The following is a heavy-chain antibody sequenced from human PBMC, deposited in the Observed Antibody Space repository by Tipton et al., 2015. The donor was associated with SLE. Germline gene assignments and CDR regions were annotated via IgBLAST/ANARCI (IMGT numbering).Heavy chain of an antibody. J-gene: IGHJ4*02. V-gene: IGHV3-30*04. Sequence: QVQLVQSGGGLVQPGGSLRLSCAASGFTFSSYAMHWVRQAPGKGLEWVAVISYDGSNKYYADSVKGRFTISRDNSKNTLYLQMNSLRAEDTAVYYCARDKGGNIVGALFDYWGQGTLVTVSS. CDR2: ISYDGSNK. CDR1: GFTFSSYA. CDR3: ARDKGGNIVGALFDY. D-gene: IGHD1-26*01.